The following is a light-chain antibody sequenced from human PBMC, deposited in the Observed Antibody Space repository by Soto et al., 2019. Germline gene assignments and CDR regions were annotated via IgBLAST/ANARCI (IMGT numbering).Light chain of an antibody. CDR3: QQYYSTPYT. J-gene: IGKJ2*01. V-gene: IGKV4-1*01. Sequence: DIVMTQSPDSLAVSLGERATINCKSSQSVLYSSNNKSYLAWYQQKPGQPPKLLIYWASTRESGVPDRFSGSGSGTDFTLTISSLQAEDVAVYYCQQYYSTPYTFGHGTKLEIK. CDR1: QSVLYSSNNKSY. CDR2: WAS.